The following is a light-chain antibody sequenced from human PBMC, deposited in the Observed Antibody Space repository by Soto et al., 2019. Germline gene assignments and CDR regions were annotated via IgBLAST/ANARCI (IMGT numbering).Light chain of an antibody. V-gene: IGKV4-1*01. J-gene: IGKJ4*01. CDR2: WAS. Sequence: DIVMTQSPDSLPVSLGERATINCKSSQSLLSSSNNKNFLTWYQHKPGQPPNLLISWASTRASGVPDRFSGSGSGTDFTLTINSLQAEDVAVYYCQQCYSAPLTFGGGTKVEIK. CDR1: QSLLSSSNNKNF. CDR3: QQCYSAPLT.